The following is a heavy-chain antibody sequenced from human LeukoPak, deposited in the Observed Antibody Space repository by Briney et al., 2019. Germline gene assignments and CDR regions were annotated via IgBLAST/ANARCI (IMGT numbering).Heavy chain of an antibody. CDR1: GFTFSSYS. CDR3: AREAPEYD. V-gene: IGHV3-48*02. J-gene: IGHJ4*02. Sequence: PGGSLRLSCAASGFTFSSYSMNWVRPAPGKRLEWDSYISSSSSTIYYADSVEGRFTISRDNAKNSLYLQMNSLRDEDTAVYYSAREAPEYDWGQGTLVTVSS. CDR2: ISSSSSTI. D-gene: IGHD6-6*01.